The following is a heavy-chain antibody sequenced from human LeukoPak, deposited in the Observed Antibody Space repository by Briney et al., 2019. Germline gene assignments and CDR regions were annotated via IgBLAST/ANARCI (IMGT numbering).Heavy chain of an antibody. Sequence: GASVKVSCKASGYTFPSFGTNWVRQAPGQGLEWMGWISGYNGNTNYAQKLQSRVTMTTDTSTSTAYMELRSLRSDDTAVYYCARGRYFFGSGSYYPEGMDVWGQGTTVTVSS. CDR2: ISGYNGNT. CDR1: GYTFPSFG. CDR3: ARGRYFFGSGSYYPEGMDV. D-gene: IGHD3-10*01. V-gene: IGHV1-18*01. J-gene: IGHJ6*02.